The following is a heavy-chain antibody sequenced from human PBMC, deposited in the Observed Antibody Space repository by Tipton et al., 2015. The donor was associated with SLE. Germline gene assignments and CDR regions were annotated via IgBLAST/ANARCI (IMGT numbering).Heavy chain of an antibody. J-gene: IGHJ3*02. CDR2: IYYSGKT. D-gene: IGHD4-23*01. V-gene: IGHV4-59*11. Sequence: PGLVKPSETLSLTCTVSGGSISSHYWSWIRQPPGKGLEWIGYIYYSGKTNYNPSLKSRVTISVDTSKNQFSLKLSSVTAADTAVYYCARDREKLLDAFDIWGQGTMVTVSS. CDR1: GGSISSHY. CDR3: ARDREKLLDAFDI.